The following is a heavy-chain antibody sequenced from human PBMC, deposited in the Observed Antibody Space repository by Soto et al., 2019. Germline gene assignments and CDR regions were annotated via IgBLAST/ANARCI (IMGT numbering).Heavy chain of an antibody. CDR2: INPNSGGT. CDR3: ARGQWLGVNNWFDP. Sequence: QVQLVQSGAEVKKPGASVKVSCKASGYTFTSYGISWVRQAPGQGLEWMGWINPNSGGTNYAQKFQGRVTMTRDTSISTAYVELSRLRSDDTAVYYCARGQWLGVNNWFDPWGQGTLVTVSS. CDR1: GYTFTSYG. D-gene: IGHD3-22*01. J-gene: IGHJ5*02. V-gene: IGHV1-2*02.